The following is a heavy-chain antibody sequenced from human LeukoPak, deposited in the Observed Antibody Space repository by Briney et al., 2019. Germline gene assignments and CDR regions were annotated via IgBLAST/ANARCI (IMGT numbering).Heavy chain of an antibody. V-gene: IGHV1-2*02. CDR3: ARASWGATTLDYFDY. J-gene: IGHJ4*02. D-gene: IGHD1-26*01. CDR2: INPNSGGT. Sequence: LGASVKVSCKASGYTFTGYYMHWVRQAPGQGLEWMGWINPNSGGTNYAQKFQGRVTMTRDTSISTAYMELSRLRSDDTAVYYCARASWGATTLDYFDYWGQETLVTVSS. CDR1: GYTFTGYY.